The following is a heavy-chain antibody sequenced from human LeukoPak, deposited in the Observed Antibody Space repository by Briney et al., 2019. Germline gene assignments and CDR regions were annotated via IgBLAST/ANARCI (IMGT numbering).Heavy chain of an antibody. CDR3: AREVVVVGATGGGFDY. CDR2: IYSGSST. CDR1: GFTVSSNY. D-gene: IGHD1-26*01. J-gene: IGHJ4*02. V-gene: IGHV3-53*01. Sequence: GGSLRLSCAASGFTVSSNYMSWVRQAPGKGLEWVSVIYSGSSTYYADSVKGRFTISRDTSKNTQDLQMNSLRAEDTAVYYCAREVVVVGATGGGFDYWGQGTLVTVSS.